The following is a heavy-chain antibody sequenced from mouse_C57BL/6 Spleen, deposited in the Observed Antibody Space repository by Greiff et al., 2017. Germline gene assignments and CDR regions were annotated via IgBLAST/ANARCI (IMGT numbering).Heavy chain of an antibody. CDR3: ARGSSGYGAWFAY. J-gene: IGHJ3*01. Sequence: QVHVKQPGTELVKPGASVKLSCKASGYTFTSYWMHWVKQRPGQGLEWIGNINPSNGGTNYNEKFKSKATLTVDKSSSTAYMQLSSLTSEDSAVYYCARGSSGYGAWFAYWGQGTLVTVSA. CDR1: GYTFTSYW. D-gene: IGHD3-2*02. V-gene: IGHV1-53*01. CDR2: INPSNGGT.